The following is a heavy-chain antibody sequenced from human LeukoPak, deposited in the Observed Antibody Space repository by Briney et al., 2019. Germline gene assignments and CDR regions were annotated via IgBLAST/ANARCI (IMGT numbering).Heavy chain of an antibody. J-gene: IGHJ6*03. Sequence: GRSLRLSCAASGFTFVDYAMHWVRQAPGKGLEWVSSINWNSGSTAYADSVKGRFTISRDNAKKSVYLQMNSLRPDDTALYYCTKDAGVGSSSPSFYFYMDVWGKGTTVSVSS. D-gene: IGHD6-6*01. V-gene: IGHV3-9*01. CDR2: INWNSGST. CDR1: GFTFVDYA. CDR3: TKDAGVGSSSPSFYFYMDV.